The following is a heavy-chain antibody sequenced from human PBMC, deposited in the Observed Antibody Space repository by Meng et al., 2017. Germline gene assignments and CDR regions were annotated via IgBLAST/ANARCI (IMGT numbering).Heavy chain of an antibody. CDR2: IYHSGST. CDR3: ARFLYYYDSSGYAED. V-gene: IGHV4-4*02. D-gene: IGHD3-22*01. Sequence: GQLQESGPGLVKPSGTLSLTCAVSGGSISSINWWSWVRQPPGKGLEWIGEIYHSGSTNYNPSLKSRVTISVDKSKNQFSLKLSSVTAADTAVYYCARFLYYYDSSGYAEDWGQGTLVTVSS. J-gene: IGHJ4*02. CDR1: GGSISSINW.